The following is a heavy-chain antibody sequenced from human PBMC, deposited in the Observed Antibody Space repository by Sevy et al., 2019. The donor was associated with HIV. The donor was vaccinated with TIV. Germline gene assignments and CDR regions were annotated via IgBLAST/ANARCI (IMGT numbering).Heavy chain of an antibody. V-gene: IGHV4-39*01. D-gene: IGHD3-22*01. J-gene: IGHJ4*02. Sequence: PETLSLTCTVSGGSISSSSYYWGWIRQPPGKGLEWIGSIYYSGSTYYNPSLKSRVTISVDTSKNQFSLKLSSVTAADTAVYYCACLYDSSGYPVGAFDYWGQGTLVTVSS. CDR3: ACLYDSSGYPVGAFDY. CDR1: GGSISSSSYY. CDR2: IYYSGST.